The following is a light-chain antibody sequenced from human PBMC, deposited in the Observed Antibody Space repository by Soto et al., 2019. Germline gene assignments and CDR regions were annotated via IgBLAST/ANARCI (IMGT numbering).Light chain of an antibody. CDR2: GAS. CDR3: QQYYNWPRT. V-gene: IGKV3-15*01. CDR1: QSLGSD. Sequence: EIVMTQSPGTLSLSPGDTATLSCRASQSLGSDLAWYQQKPGQAPRLLIFGASARPTGIPARISGSGSGTEFTLTISSLRSKDFAVYFCQQYYNWPRTFGQGTKVEI. J-gene: IGKJ1*01.